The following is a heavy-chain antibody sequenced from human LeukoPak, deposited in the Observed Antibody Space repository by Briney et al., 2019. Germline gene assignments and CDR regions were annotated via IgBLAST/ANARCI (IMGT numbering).Heavy chain of an antibody. CDR2: ISAYNGNT. CDR1: GYTFTSYG. D-gene: IGHD1-26*01. CDR3: ARDVTYSGSYPADFQH. V-gene: IGHV1-18*01. J-gene: IGHJ1*01. Sequence: GASVKVSCKASGYTFTSYGISWVRQAPGQGLEWMGWISAYNGNTNYAQKLQGRVTMTTDTSTSTAYMELRSLRSDDTAVYYCARDVTYSGSYPADFQHWGQGTLVTVSS.